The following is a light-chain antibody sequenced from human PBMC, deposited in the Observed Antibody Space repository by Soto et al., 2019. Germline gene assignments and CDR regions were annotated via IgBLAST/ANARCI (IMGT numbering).Light chain of an antibody. CDR3: QYYNYSWWT. CDR2: ETS. V-gene: IGKV1-5*03. CDR1: QTISSW. J-gene: IGKJ1*01. Sequence: DILLTQSPSTLSASVGDRVTITCRASQTISSWLAWYQQKPGKAPNLLIYETSNLESGVPSRFSGSGSGTDFTPTSSSLQPDVFAYYYYQYYNYSWWTFGQGTKVEIK.